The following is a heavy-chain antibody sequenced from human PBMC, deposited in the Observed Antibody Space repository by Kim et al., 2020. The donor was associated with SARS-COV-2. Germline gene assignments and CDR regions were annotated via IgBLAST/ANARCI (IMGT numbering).Heavy chain of an antibody. CDR1: GFTFSSYA. CDR3: ARGIRSGYPPYYYYGMDV. Sequence: GGSLRLSCAASGFTFSSYAMHWVRQAPGKGLEWVAVISYDGSNKYYADSVKGRFTISRDNSKNTLYLQMNSLRAEDTAVYYCARGIRSGYPPYYYYGMDV. D-gene: IGHD3-22*01. CDR2: ISYDGSNK. J-gene: IGHJ6*01. V-gene: IGHV3-30-3*01.